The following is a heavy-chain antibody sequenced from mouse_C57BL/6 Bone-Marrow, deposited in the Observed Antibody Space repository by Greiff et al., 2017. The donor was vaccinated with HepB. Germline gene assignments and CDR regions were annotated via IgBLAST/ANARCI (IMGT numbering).Heavy chain of an antibody. J-gene: IGHJ3*01. CDR1: YTFSRRVH. Sequence: VQLQQSGPELARPWASVKISCQAFYTFSRRVHFAIRDTNYWMQWVKQRPGQGLEWIGAIYPGNGDTSYNQKFKGKATLTADKSSSTAYMQLSSLTSEDSAVYYWACRDYYGSSSFAYWGQGTLVTVSA. CDR3: SEDSAVYYWACRDYYGSSSFAY. V-gene: IGHV1-87*01. D-gene: IGHD1-1*01. CDR2: GQGLEWIG.